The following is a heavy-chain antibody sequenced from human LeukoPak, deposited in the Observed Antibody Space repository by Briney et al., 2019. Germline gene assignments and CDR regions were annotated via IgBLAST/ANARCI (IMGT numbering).Heavy chain of an antibody. D-gene: IGHD1-26*01. Sequence: NPSETLSLTCAVSGYSIRSGYYWGWIRQPPGKGLEWIGSIYHSGSAYYNPSLKSRVTISVDTSKNQFSLKLSSVTAADTAVYYCARREGSLSDYWGQGTLVTVSS. CDR3: ARREGSLSDY. CDR1: GYSIRSGYY. CDR2: IYHSGSA. J-gene: IGHJ4*02. V-gene: IGHV4-38-2*01.